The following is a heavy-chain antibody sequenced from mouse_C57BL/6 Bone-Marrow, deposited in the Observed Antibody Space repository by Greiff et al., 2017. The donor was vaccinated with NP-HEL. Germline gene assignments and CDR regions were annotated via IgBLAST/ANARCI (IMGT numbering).Heavy chain of an antibody. CDR2: ISSGSSTI. Sequence: EVMLVESGGGLVKPGGSLKLSCAASGFTFSDSGMHWVRQAPEEGLEWVAYISSGSSTIYYADTVKGRFTISRDNAKNTLFRQMTSLRSEDTAMDYCARQEVYYGSSPWIFDDWGTGTTVTVSS. J-gene: IGHJ1*03. V-gene: IGHV5-17*01. CDR1: GFTFSDSG. CDR3: ARQEVYYGSSPWIFDD. D-gene: IGHD1-1*01.